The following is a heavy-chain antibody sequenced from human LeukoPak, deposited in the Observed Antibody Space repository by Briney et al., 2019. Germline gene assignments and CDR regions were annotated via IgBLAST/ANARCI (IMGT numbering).Heavy chain of an antibody. D-gene: IGHD3-16*01. CDR2: ISSSSSYI. CDR3: ARRGNTAFDY. CDR1: GFTFGSYS. J-gene: IGHJ4*02. Sequence: GGSLRLSCAASGFTFGSYSMNWVRQAPGKGLEWVSSISSSSSYIYYADSVKGRFTISRDNAKNSLYLQMNSLRAEDTAVYYCARRGNTAFDYWGQGTLVTVSS. V-gene: IGHV3-21*01.